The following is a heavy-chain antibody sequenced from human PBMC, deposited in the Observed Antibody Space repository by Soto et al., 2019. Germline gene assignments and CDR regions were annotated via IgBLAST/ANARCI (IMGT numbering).Heavy chain of an antibody. CDR2: ISAYNGNK. CDR3: AREPNYFDY. CDR1: GYTFTCYG. J-gene: IGHJ4*02. Sequence: ASVKVSCKASGYTFTCYGIRWVRQAPGQGLEWMGWISAYNGNKKYAQKVQGRVTMTTDTSSSTAYMELRSLRSDDTAVYYCAREPNYFDYWGQGTLVTVSS. V-gene: IGHV1-18*01.